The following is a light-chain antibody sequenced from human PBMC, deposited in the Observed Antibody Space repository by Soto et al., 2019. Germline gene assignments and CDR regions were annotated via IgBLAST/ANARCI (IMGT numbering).Light chain of an antibody. CDR1: NIGSKS. V-gene: IGLV3-21*04. J-gene: IGLJ2*01. CDR2: YDS. Sequence: SYELTQPPSVSVAPGKTARITCGGNNIGSKSVHWYQQKPGQAPVLVIYYDSDRPSGIPERFSGSNSGNTATLTISRVEAGDEADSYCQVWDSSSDKPVFGGGTKLTVL. CDR3: QVWDSSSDKPV.